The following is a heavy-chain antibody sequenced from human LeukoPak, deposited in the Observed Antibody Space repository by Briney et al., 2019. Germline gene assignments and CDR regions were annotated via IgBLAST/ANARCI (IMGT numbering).Heavy chain of an antibody. J-gene: IGHJ4*02. CDR1: GFTFSSYG. Sequence: PGGSLRLSCAASGFTFSSYGMSWVRQAPGQGPEWIGYGHYSGSTKYNPPLKSRVTVSVDTSKNQFSLRLSSVTAADTAVYFCAKWASDNRAFDLWGQGTLVTVSS. D-gene: IGHD2-8*01. CDR2: GHYSGST. CDR3: AKWASDNRAFDL. V-gene: IGHV4-59*08.